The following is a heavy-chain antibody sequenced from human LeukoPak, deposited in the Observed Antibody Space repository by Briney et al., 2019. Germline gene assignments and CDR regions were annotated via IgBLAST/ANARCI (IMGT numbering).Heavy chain of an antibody. CDR3: AKEVAGMGFDY. Sequence: GGSLRLSRAASGFTFDDYAMHWVRQAPGKGLEWVSGISWNSGSIGYADSVKGRFTISRDNAKNSLYLQMNSLRAEDMALYYCAKEVAGMGFDYWGQGTLVTVSS. CDR1: GFTFDDYA. J-gene: IGHJ4*02. V-gene: IGHV3-9*03. CDR2: ISWNSGSI. D-gene: IGHD2-15*01.